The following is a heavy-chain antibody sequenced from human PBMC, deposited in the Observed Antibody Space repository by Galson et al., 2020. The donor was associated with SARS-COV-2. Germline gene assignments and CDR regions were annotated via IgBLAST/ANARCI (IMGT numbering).Heavy chain of an antibody. CDR3: ARSPDCSSTSCYSDAFDI. CDR1: GGSISSGGYS. V-gene: IGHV4-30-2*01. D-gene: IGHD2-2*01. J-gene: IGHJ3*02. CDR2: IYHSGST. Sequence: SETLSLTCAVSGGSISSGGYSWSWIRQPQGKGLEWIGYIYHSGSTYYNPSLKSRVTISVDRSKNQFSLKLSSVTAADTAVYYCARSPDCSSTSCYSDAFDIWGQGTMVTVSS.